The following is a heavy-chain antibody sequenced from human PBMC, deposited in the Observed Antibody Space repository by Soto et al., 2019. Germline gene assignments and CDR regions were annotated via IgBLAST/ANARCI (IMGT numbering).Heavy chain of an antibody. Sequence: QVQLVESGGGVVQPGGSLTLSCAASGFTLSNSGMHWVRQAPGKGLEWLAVIWYDGTEIYDADSAKGRFTISRDNSKNLLYLQMNSLRADDTAIYYCAKSRVGYHHGYYWGQGTLVTVSS. J-gene: IGHJ4*02. CDR2: IWYDGTEI. D-gene: IGHD2-2*01. CDR3: AKSRVGYHHGYY. V-gene: IGHV3-33*06. CDR1: GFTLSNSG.